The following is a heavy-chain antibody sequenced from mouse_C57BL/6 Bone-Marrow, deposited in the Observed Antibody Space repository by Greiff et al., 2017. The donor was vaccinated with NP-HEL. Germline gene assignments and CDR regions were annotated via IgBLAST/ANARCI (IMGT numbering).Heavy chain of an antibody. D-gene: IGHD1-1*01. CDR3: ARGSSSPPFDY. CDR2: INPSNGGT. Sequence: QVQLQQPGTELVKPGASVKLSCKASGYTFTSYWMHWVQQRPGQGLEWIGNINPSNGGTNYNVKVKSKATLTVDKSSRTAYMQLSSLTAASSAVYDCARGSSSPPFDYWGQGTTLTVSS. J-gene: IGHJ2*01. V-gene: IGHV1-53*01. CDR1: GYTFTSYW.